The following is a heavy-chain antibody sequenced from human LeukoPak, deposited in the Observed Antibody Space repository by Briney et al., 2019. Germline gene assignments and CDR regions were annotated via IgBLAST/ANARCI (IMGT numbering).Heavy chain of an antibody. V-gene: IGHV4-39*07. CDR3: AREAPSDYGDYPDWFDP. J-gene: IGHJ5*02. CDR2: IYYSGST. D-gene: IGHD4-17*01. Sequence: PSETLSLTCTVSGGSISSSSYYWGWIRQPPGKGLEWIGSIYYSGSTYYNPSLKSRVTISVDTSKNQFSLKLSSVTAADTAVYYCAREAPSDYGDYPDWFDPWGQGTLVTVSS. CDR1: GGSISSSSYY.